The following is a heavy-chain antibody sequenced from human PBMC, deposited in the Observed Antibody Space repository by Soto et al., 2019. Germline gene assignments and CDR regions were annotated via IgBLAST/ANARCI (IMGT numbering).Heavy chain of an antibody. Sequence: GALRVACADPGFTCGNYAITWFRQAPGKGLECVSRISGSGGGTYYADSVKGRFTISRDNSENTLYLHLNSLRVEDTAIYYCARIPHRYDALTGPGYWGQGALVPVSS. V-gene: IGHV3-23*01. D-gene: IGHD3-9*01. CDR2: ISGSGGGT. CDR3: ARIPHRYDALTGPGY. CDR1: GFTCGNYA. J-gene: IGHJ4*02.